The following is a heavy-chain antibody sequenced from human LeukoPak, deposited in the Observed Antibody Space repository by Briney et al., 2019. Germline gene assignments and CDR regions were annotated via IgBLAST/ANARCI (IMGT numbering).Heavy chain of an antibody. V-gene: IGHV3-30*03. J-gene: IGHJ4*02. CDR3: ARKQPGEVVVPADY. CDR1: GFSFSSYG. D-gene: IGHD3-22*01. Sequence: GGSLRLSCAASGFSFSSYGMHWVRQAPGKGLEWVAMISYGGSNKYYADSVKGRFTISRDNSNNTLFLQMNSLGVEDTALYYCARKQPGEVVVPADYWGQGILVTVSS. CDR2: ISYGGSNK.